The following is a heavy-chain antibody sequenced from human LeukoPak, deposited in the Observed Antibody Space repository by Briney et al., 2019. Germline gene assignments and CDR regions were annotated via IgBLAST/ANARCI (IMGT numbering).Heavy chain of an antibody. D-gene: IGHD5-12*01. CDR2: IYYSGST. Sequence: SETLSLTCTVSGGSISSYCWSWIRQPPGKGLEWIGYIYYSGSTNYNPSLKSRVTISVDTSKNQFSLKLSSVTAADTAVYYCARAGGYSGYDYDYWGQGTLVTVSS. J-gene: IGHJ4*02. V-gene: IGHV4-59*01. CDR1: GGSISSYC. CDR3: ARAGGYSGYDYDY.